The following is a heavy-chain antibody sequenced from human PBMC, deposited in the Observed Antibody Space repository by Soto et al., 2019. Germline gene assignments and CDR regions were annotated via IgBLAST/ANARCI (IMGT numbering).Heavy chain of an antibody. CDR3: ARDLIAVAGTGLRAFDY. V-gene: IGHV1-18*01. CDR2: ISAYNGNT. Sequence: ASVKVSCKASGYTFTSYGISWVRQAPGQGLEWMGWISAYNGNTNYAQKLQGRVTMTTDTSTSTAYMELRSLRSDDTAVYYCARDLIAVAGTGLRAFDYWGQGTLVTVSS. J-gene: IGHJ4*02. D-gene: IGHD6-19*01. CDR1: GYTFTSYG.